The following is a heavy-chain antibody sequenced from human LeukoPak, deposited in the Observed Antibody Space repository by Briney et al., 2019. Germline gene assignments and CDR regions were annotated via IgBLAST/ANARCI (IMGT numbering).Heavy chain of an antibody. J-gene: IGHJ4*02. Sequence: SETLSLTCAVYGGSFSGYYWSWIRQPPGKGLEWIGRIYTSGSTNYNPSLKSRVTMSVDTSKNQFSLKLSSVTAADTAVYYCARDYYDSSGYYSTYYFDYWGQGTLVTVSS. CDR3: ARDYYDSSGYYSTYYFDY. D-gene: IGHD3-22*01. CDR1: GGSFSGYY. CDR2: IYTSGST. V-gene: IGHV4-4*07.